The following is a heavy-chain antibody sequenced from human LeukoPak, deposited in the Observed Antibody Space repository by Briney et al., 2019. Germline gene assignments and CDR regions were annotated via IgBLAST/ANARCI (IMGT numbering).Heavy chain of an antibody. V-gene: IGHV3-66*03. CDR1: GFTVSSNY. Sequence: GGSLRLSCAASGFTVSSNYMNWVRQAPGKGLEWVSVIYGSGSIYHADSVRGRFTVSRDNSKNTLYLQMNSLRAEDTAVYYCAKLGGIAVADTRPFDSWGQGALVTVSS. D-gene: IGHD6-19*01. J-gene: IGHJ4*02. CDR3: AKLGGIAVADTRPFDS. CDR2: IYGSGSI.